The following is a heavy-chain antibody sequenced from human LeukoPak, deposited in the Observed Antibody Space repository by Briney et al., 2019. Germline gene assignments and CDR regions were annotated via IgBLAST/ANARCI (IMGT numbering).Heavy chain of an antibody. V-gene: IGHV3-23*01. Sequence: PGGSLRLSCAASGFTSISYAMNWVRQAPGKGLEWVSAISGSGGSTYYADSVKGRFTISRDNSKNTVYLQMNSLRAEDTAVYYCAKLRSSWTYYYYAMDVWGQGTTVTVSS. CDR2: ISGSGGST. D-gene: IGHD6-13*01. CDR1: GFTSISYA. J-gene: IGHJ6*02. CDR3: AKLRSSWTYYYYAMDV.